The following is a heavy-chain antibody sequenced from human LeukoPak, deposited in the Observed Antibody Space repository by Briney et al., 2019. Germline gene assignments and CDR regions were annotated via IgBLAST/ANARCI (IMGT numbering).Heavy chain of an antibody. Sequence: SETLSLTCAVSGGSLSGYYWTWIRQPPGKGLEWIGYIYSSGSTSYSPSLKSRVTISVDTSKNQFSLKLSSVTAADTAVYYCARVTGYVMEDYFDYWGQGTLVTVSS. D-gene: IGHD6-13*01. CDR3: ARVTGYVMEDYFDY. J-gene: IGHJ4*02. CDR1: GGSLSGYY. V-gene: IGHV4-59*01. CDR2: IYSSGST.